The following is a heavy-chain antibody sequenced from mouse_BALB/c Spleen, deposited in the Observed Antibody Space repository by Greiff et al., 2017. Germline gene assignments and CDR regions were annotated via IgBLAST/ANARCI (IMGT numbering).Heavy chain of an antibody. CDR3: ARDLRYYEGAMDY. Sequence: VMLVESGPGLVAPSQSLSITCTVSGFSLTGYGVNWVRQPPGKGLEWLGMIWGDGSTDYNSALKSRLSISKDNSKSQVFLKMNSLQTDDTARYYCARDLRYYEGAMDYWGQGTSVTVSS. J-gene: IGHJ4*01. CDR1: GFSLTGYG. D-gene: IGHD2-4*01. V-gene: IGHV2-6-7*01. CDR2: IWGDGST.